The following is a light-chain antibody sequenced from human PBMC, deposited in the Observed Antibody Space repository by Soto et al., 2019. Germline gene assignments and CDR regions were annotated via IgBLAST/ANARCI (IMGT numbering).Light chain of an antibody. V-gene: IGKV1-33*01. Sequence: DIQMTQSPSSLSVSVGDRVTITCQANQDIKTFLHWYQQKPGKAPKVLIYGASYLEPGVPSRFSGTGSGTDFTFTISSLQPEDIATYYCQQLHGYPITFGQGTRLEIK. CDR2: GAS. J-gene: IGKJ5*01. CDR1: QDIKTF. CDR3: QQLHGYPIT.